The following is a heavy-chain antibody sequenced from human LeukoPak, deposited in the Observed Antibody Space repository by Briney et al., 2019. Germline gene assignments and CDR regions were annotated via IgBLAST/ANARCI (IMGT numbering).Heavy chain of an antibody. CDR3: AKITGEQLPYYYYGMDV. V-gene: IGHV3-30*18. CDR1: GFTFSSYG. D-gene: IGHD1-14*01. J-gene: IGHJ6*02. CDR2: ISYDGSNK. Sequence: GGSLRLSCAASGFTFSSYGMPWVRQAPGKGLEWVAVISYDGSNKYYADSVKGRFTISRDNSKNTLYLQMNSLRAEDTAVYYCAKITGEQLPYYYYGMDVWGQGTTVTVSS.